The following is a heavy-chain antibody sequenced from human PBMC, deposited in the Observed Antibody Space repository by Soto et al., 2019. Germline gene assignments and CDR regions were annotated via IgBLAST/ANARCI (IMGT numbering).Heavy chain of an antibody. J-gene: IGHJ3*02. CDR1: GYSFTSYW. CDR3: ARGWNEAFDI. V-gene: IGHV5-51*01. Sequence: GESLKISCEGSGYSFTSYWIARVRQMPGKGLEWMGIIYPGDSDTRYSPNFQGQVTISADKSISTAYLQWSSLKASDTAMYYCARGWNEAFDIWGQGTMVTVSS. CDR2: IYPGDSDT. D-gene: IGHD1-1*01.